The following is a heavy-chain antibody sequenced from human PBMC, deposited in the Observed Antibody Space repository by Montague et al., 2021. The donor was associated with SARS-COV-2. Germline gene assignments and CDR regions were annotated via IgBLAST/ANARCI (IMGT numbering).Heavy chain of an antibody. Sequence: SETLSLTCTVFGGSFSEYYWTWIRQSPGKGLEWIGEFNHTGSTNYNPSLKSRVTISVDTSKKHFSLKLTSMTAADTAIYYCARGLLRYFFDWGQGTPVTVSS. CDR3: ARGLLRYFFD. V-gene: IGHV4-34*01. CDR2: FNHTGST. D-gene: IGHD3-9*01. J-gene: IGHJ4*03. CDR1: GGSFSEYY.